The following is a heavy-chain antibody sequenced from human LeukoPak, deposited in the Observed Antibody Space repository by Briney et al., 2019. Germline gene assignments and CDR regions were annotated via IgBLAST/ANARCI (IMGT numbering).Heavy chain of an antibody. V-gene: IGHV4-34*01. CDR1: GGSFSGYY. D-gene: IGHD3-22*01. CDR3: ASKPATYYYDSSGFWLDP. CDR2: INHSGST. J-gene: IGHJ5*02. Sequence: SETLSLTCAVYGGSFSGYYWSWIRQPPGKGLEWIGEINHSGSTNYNPSLKSRVTISVDTSKNQFSLKLSSVTAADTAVYYCASKPATYYYDSSGFWLDPWGQGTLVTVSS.